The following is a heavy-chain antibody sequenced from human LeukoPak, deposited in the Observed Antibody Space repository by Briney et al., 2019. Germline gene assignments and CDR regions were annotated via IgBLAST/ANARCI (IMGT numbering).Heavy chain of an antibody. CDR2: IWYDGSNK. V-gene: IGHV3-33*01. CDR3: ARTGVRSFDYYFDY. Sequence: GRSLRLSCAASGFTFSSYGMHWVRQAPGKGLEWVAVIWYDGSNKYYADSVKGRFTISRDNSKNTLYLQMNSLRAEDTAVYYCARTGVRSFDYYFDYWGQGTLVTVSS. D-gene: IGHD3-9*01. CDR1: GFTFSSYG. J-gene: IGHJ4*02.